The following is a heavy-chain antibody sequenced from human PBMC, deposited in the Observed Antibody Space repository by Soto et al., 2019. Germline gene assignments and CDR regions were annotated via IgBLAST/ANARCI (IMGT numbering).Heavy chain of an antibody. CDR1: GDTFNFYS. CDR3: ASSYGSGYRAFDS. CDR2: INPILSMS. J-gene: IGHJ4*02. D-gene: IGHD3-10*01. V-gene: IGHV1-69*02. Sequence: QVQLVQSGAEVKKPGSSVRVSCKASGDTFNFYSINWVRQAPGLGLEWMGRINPILSMSNYAQRFQGRVTXTXDEXTSTAYMGLSSLRSEDTAMYYCASSYGSGYRAFDSWGQGALVTVSS.